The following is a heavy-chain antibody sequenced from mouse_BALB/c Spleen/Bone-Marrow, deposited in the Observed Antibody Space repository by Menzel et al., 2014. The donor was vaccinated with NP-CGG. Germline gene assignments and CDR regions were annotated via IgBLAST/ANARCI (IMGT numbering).Heavy chain of an antibody. J-gene: IGHJ4*01. D-gene: IGHD2-13*01. Sequence: LEESGAELVKPGASVKLSCKASGYTFTSYYMYWVKQRPGQGLEWIGGINPSNGGTNFNEKFKGKATLTVDRSSSAAYMQLGSLTSEDSAVYYCTRYTYGDYPYYYAMDYCGQGTSVTVSS. CDR1: GYTFTSYY. V-gene: IGHV1S81*02. CDR2: INPSNGGT. CDR3: TRYTYGDYPYYYAMDY.